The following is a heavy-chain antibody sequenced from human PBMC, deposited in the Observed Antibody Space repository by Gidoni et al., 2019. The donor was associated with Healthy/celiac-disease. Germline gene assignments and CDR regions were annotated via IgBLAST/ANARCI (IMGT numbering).Heavy chain of an antibody. D-gene: IGHD6-19*01. CDR1: GYTFTSYS. V-gene: IGHV1-46*01. CDR3: AREGIAVAGLDY. CDR2: INPSGGST. J-gene: IGHJ4*02. Sequence: QVQLVQSGAEVKKPGASVKVSCKASGYTFTSYSMHWVRQAPGQGLEWMLIINPSGGSTTYAQKFQGRVTMTRDTSTSTVYMELSSLRSEDTAVYYCAREGIAVAGLDYWGQGTLVTVSS.